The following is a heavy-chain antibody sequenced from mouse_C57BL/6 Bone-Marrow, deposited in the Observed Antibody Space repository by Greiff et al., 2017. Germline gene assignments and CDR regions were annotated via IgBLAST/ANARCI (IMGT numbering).Heavy chain of an antibody. CDR1: GYTFTSYW. V-gene: IGHV1-50*01. Sequence: QVQLKQPGAELVKPGASVKLSCKASGYTFTSYWMQWVKQRPGQGLEWIGEIDPSDSYTNYNQKFKGKATLTVDTSSSTAYMQLSSLTSEDSAVYYCAREEEEYYGSSWGDYWGQGTTLTVSS. CDR2: IDPSDSYT. J-gene: IGHJ2*01. CDR3: AREEEEYYGSSWGDY. D-gene: IGHD1-1*01.